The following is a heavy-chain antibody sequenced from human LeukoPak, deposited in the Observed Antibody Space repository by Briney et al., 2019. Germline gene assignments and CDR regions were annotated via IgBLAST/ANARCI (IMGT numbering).Heavy chain of an antibody. V-gene: IGHV3-48*04. CDR2: ISSSSSTI. CDR1: GFTFSSYS. J-gene: IGHJ6*02. D-gene: IGHD3-10*01. Sequence: GGSLRLSCAASGFTFSSYSMNWIRQAPGKGLEWVSYISSSSSTIYYADSVKGRFTISRDNAKNSLYLQMNSLRAEDTAVYYCARGSRLLWFGDPDGYYGMDVWGQGTTVTVSS. CDR3: ARGSRLLWFGDPDGYYGMDV.